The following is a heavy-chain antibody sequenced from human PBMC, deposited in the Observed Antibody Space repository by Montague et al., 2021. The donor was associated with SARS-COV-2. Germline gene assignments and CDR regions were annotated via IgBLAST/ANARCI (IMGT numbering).Heavy chain of an antibody. CDR1: GFSLSTSGEG. CDR2: IFWDDDK. J-gene: IGHJ4*02. V-gene: IGHV2-5*02. CDR3: AHKVKWELCYFDY. D-gene: IGHD4-23*01. Sequence: PALVKPTQTLTLTCTVSGFSLSTSGEGVGWIRQPPGKALEWLALIFWDDDKRYSPSLKNRVTITKDTSKNQVVLRMTNMDPLDTATYYCAHKVKWELCYFDYWGQGTLVTVSS.